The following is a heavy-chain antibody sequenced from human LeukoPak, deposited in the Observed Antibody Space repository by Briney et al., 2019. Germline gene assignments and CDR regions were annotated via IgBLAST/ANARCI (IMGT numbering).Heavy chain of an antibody. D-gene: IGHD4-11*01. CDR3: ARHQPSVIALNWFDP. CDR2: IYYSGST. Sequence: SETLSLTCTVSGGSISSSSYYWGWIRQPPGKGLEGIGSIYYSGSTYYNPSLKSRVTISVDTSKNQFSLKLSSATAADTAVHYCARHQPSVIALNWFDPWRQGTLVTVSS. CDR1: GGSISSSSYY. V-gene: IGHV4-39*01. J-gene: IGHJ5*02.